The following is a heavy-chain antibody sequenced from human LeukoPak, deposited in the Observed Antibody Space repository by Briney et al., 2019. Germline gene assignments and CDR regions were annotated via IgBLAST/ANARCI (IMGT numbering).Heavy chain of an antibody. CDR2: IRSKAYGGTT. V-gene: IGHV3-49*04. J-gene: IGHJ4*02. CDR1: EFTFSSYW. Sequence: PGGSLRLSCAASEFTFSSYWMSWVRQAPGKGLEWVGFIRSKAYGGTTKYAASIKGRFTISRDDSEGIAYLQMNSLKTEDTAIYYCTREDDSSGYYYEGEAFDYWGQGTLVTVSS. D-gene: IGHD3-22*01. CDR3: TREDDSSGYYYEGEAFDY.